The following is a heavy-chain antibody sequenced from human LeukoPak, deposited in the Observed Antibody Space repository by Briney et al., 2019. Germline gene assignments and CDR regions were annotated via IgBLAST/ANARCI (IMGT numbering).Heavy chain of an antibody. CDR3: ARGGMIYYDSSGYYYFDY. Sequence: GGSLRLSCAASGFTFSSYSMDWVRQAPGKGLEWVSSISSSSSYIYYADSVKGRFTISGDNAKNSLYLQMNSLRAEDTAVYYCARGGMIYYDSSGYYYFDYWGQGTLVTVSS. CDR1: GFTFSSYS. D-gene: IGHD3-22*01. J-gene: IGHJ4*02. V-gene: IGHV3-21*01. CDR2: ISSSSSYI.